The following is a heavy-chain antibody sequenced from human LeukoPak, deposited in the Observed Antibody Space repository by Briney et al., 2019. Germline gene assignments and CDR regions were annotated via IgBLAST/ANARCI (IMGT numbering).Heavy chain of an antibody. CDR1: GGSFSGYY. D-gene: IGHD3-10*01. Sequence: SETLSLTCAVYGGSFSGYYWSWIRQPPGKGLEWIGEINHSGSTNYNPSLKSRVTISVDTSKNQFSLKLSSVTAADTAVYYCARRAYYGSGSYYKRYNWFDPWGQGTLVTVSS. CDR2: INHSGST. J-gene: IGHJ5*02. CDR3: ARRAYYGSGSYYKRYNWFDP. V-gene: IGHV4-34*01.